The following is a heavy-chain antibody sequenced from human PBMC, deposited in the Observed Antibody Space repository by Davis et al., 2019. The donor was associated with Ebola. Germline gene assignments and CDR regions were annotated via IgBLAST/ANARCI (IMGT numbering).Heavy chain of an antibody. V-gene: IGHV1-8*01. CDR1: GYTFTSYG. D-gene: IGHD3-9*01. CDR2: MNPNSENT. CDR3: ARGGYFDWLTRWHYYGMDV. Sequence: AASVTVSCKASGYTFTSYGISWVRQATGQGLEWMGWMNPNSENTGYAQKFQGRVTMTRSTSISTAYMELSSLRSEDTAVYYCARGGYFDWLTRWHYYGMDVWGQGTTVTVSS. J-gene: IGHJ6*02.